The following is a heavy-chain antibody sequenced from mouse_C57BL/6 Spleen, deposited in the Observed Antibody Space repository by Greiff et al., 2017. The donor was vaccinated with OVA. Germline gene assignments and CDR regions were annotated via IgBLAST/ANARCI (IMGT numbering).Heavy chain of an antibody. CDR3: TPYYYGSYYFDY. Sequence: EVQLQQSGTVLARPGASVKMSCKTSGYTFTSYWMHWVKQRPGQGLEWIGAIYPGNSDTSYNQKFKGKAKLTAVTSASTAYMELSSLTNEDSAVYYCTPYYYGSYYFDYWGQGTTLTVSS. CDR1: GYTFTSYW. D-gene: IGHD1-1*01. J-gene: IGHJ2*01. CDR2: IYPGNSDT. V-gene: IGHV1-5*01.